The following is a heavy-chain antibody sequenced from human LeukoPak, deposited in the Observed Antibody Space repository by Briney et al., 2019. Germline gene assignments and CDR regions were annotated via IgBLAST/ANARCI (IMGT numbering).Heavy chain of an antibody. Sequence: GGSLRLSCAASGFTFSSFWMTWVRQAPGKGLEWVANIKQFGSEKCYVDSVKGRFTISRDNVKNSLYLQMISLRAEDTAVYYCARVRGGYYFDYWGQGTLVTVSS. CDR1: GFTFSSFW. D-gene: IGHD3-3*01. J-gene: IGHJ4*02. CDR3: ARVRGGYYFDY. CDR2: IKQFGSEK. V-gene: IGHV3-7*01.